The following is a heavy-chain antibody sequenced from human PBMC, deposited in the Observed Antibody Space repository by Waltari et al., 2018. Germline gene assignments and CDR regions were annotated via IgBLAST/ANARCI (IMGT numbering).Heavy chain of an antibody. V-gene: IGHV3-43D*04. CDR3: VKEAAGYDSLIANGLDV. CDR2: ITWDARST. Sequence: EVQLEESGGGVVQPGGSLRLSCEASGFTFDDFAMHWVRQAPGKGLEWVSLITWDARSTYYADSVKGRFAISRDNGKDFLYLQMNSLRPDDTALYYCVKEAAGYDSLIANGLDVWGQGTTVTVSS. CDR1: GFTFDDFA. D-gene: IGHD3-9*01. J-gene: IGHJ6*02.